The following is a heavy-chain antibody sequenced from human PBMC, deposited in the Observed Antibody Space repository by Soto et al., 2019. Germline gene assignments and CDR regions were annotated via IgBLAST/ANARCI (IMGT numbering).Heavy chain of an antibody. J-gene: IGHJ5*02. CDR3: ARAGPYSGSYNWFDP. V-gene: IGHV3-7*03. Sequence: PGGSLRLSCAASGFTFSSYWMSWVRQAPGKGLEWVANIKQDGSEKYYVDSVKGRLTISRDNAKNSLYLQLNSLRAEDTAVYYCARAGPYSGSYNWFDPWGQGTLVTVSS. CDR1: GFTFSSYW. D-gene: IGHD1-26*01. CDR2: IKQDGSEK.